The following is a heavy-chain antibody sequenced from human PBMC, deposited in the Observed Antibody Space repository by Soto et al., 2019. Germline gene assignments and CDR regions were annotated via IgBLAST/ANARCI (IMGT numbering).Heavy chain of an antibody. CDR3: ARLVPDYDVLTGYLGGDAFDI. CDR1: GGSISNSSYY. J-gene: IGHJ3*02. Sequence: PSETLSLTCTVSGGSISNSSYYWGWIRQPPGKGLERIGNIFYSGSTYYNLSLKSRVTISVDTSKNQFSLKLSSVTAADTAVYYCARLVPDYDVLTGYLGGDAFDIWGQGTMVTVSS. D-gene: IGHD3-9*01. V-gene: IGHV4-39*01. CDR2: IFYSGST.